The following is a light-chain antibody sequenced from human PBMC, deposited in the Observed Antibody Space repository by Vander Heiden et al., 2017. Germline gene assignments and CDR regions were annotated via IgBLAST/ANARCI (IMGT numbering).Light chain of an antibody. CDR3: QSYDSSLSGSV. J-gene: IGLJ3*02. CDR2: GNN. V-gene: IGLV1-40*01. CDR1: SSNIGAGYD. Sequence: QSVLTHPPSVSGAPGQRVTISCTGGSSNIGAGYDVHWYQQLPGTAPKLLIYGNNNRPSGVPDRFSGSKSGTSASLAITGLQADDEADYYCQSYDSSLSGSVFGGGTKLTVL.